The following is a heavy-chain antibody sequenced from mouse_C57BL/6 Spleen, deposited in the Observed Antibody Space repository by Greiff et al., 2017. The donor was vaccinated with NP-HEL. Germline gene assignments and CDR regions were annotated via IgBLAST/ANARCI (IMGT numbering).Heavy chain of an antibody. D-gene: IGHD1-1*01. CDR3: ARRITTVVPYFDY. CDR1: GYTFTSYW. J-gene: IGHJ2*01. V-gene: IGHV1-61*01. Sequence: QVQLQQPGAELVRPGSSVKLSCKASGYTFTSYWMDWVKQRPGQGLEWIGNIYPSDSETHYNQKFKDKATLTVDKSSSTAYMQLSSLTSEDSAVYYCARRITTVVPYFDYWGQGTTLTVSS. CDR2: IYPSDSET.